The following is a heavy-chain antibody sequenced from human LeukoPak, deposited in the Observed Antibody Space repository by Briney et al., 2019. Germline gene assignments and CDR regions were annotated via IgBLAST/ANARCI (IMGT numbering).Heavy chain of an antibody. V-gene: IGHV3-33*01. CDR1: GFTFSSYG. J-gene: IGHJ4*02. CDR3: ARDFAFPDYYDSSGYQDY. D-gene: IGHD3-22*01. Sequence: GGSLRLSCAASGFTFSSYGMHWVRQAPGKGLEWVAVIWYGGSNKYYADSVKGRFTISRDNSKNTLYLQMNSLRAEDTAVYYCARDFAFPDYYDSSGYQDYWGQGTLVTVSS. CDR2: IWYGGSNK.